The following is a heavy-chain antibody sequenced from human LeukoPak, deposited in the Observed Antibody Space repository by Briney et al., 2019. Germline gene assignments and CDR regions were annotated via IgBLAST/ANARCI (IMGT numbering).Heavy chain of an antibody. CDR3: ARHASVDGNCLRPLGY. V-gene: IGHV4-39*01. CDR1: GGSISSSNYY. CDR2: IYYSGST. J-gene: IGHJ4*02. Sequence: SETLSHPCTVSGGSISSSNYYWGWIRQPPGKGLEWIGNIYYSGSTYYKPSLKTRVTISVDTSKNQFSLKLTSVTAADTAVYYCARHASVDGNCLRPLGYWGPVGLVTVSS. D-gene: IGHD2-21*01.